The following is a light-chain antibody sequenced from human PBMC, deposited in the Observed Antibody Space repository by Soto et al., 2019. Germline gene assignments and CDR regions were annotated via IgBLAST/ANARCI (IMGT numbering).Light chain of an antibody. V-gene: IGKV3-15*01. CDR3: QQYNNGPLT. CDR1: QSVSSN. CDR2: GAS. Sequence: EIVMTQSPATLSVSPGERATLSCRASQSVSSNLAWYQQKPGQAPRLLIYGASTRATGIPARFSGSGSVTDFTLTISSLQSEDFAVYYCQQYNNGPLTFGGGTKVEIK. J-gene: IGKJ4*01.